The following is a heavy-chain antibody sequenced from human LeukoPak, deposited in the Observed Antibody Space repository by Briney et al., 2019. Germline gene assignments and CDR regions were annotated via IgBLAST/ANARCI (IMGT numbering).Heavy chain of an antibody. CDR1: GFTFSSYA. Sequence: PGGSLRLSCAASGFTFSSYAMSWVRQAPGKGLEWVSGLSWNSGSIGYADSVKGRFTISRDNAKNALFLQMNSLRAEDMALYYCVKGMSPGGNSEYGLDIWGQGTMVSASS. CDR3: VKGMSPGGNSEYGLDI. V-gene: IGHV3-9*03. D-gene: IGHD4-23*01. CDR2: LSWNSGSI. J-gene: IGHJ3*02.